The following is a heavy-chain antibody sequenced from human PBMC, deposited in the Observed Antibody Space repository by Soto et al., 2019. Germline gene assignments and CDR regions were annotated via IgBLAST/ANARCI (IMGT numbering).Heavy chain of an antibody. V-gene: IGHV3-23*01. CDR2: ISGSGGST. D-gene: IGHD3-9*01. Sequence: PGESLKISCAASGFTFSSYAMSWVRQAPGKGLEWVSAISGSGGSTYYADSVKGRFTISRDNSKNTLYLQMNSLRAEDTAVYYCAKGRYDIFSWGQGTLVTVSS. CDR1: GFTFSSYA. CDR3: AKGRYDIFS. J-gene: IGHJ5*02.